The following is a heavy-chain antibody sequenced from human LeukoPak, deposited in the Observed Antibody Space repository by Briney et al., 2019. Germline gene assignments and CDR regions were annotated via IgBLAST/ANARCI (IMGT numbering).Heavy chain of an antibody. CDR2: VNPNTGYT. Sequence: ASVKVSCKASGGTFSSYAISWVRQAPGQGLEWMGWVNPNTGYTGYAQKFQGRVTITRDTSASTAYMELSSLRSEDTAVYYCARFAWFGDHFDYWGQGTLVTVSS. D-gene: IGHD3-10*01. J-gene: IGHJ4*02. CDR3: ARFAWFGDHFDY. V-gene: IGHV1-8*03. CDR1: GGTFSSYA.